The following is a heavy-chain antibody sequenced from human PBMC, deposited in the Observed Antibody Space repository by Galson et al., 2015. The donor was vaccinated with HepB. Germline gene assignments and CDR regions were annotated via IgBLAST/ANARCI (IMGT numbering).Heavy chain of an antibody. D-gene: IGHD2-2*01. CDR2: IRSKAYGGTT. J-gene: IGHJ6*02. CDR3: TRSLEYCSSTSCYAALYYYGMDV. CDR1: GFTFGDYA. Sequence: SLRLSCAASGFTFGDYAMSWFRQAPGKGLEWVGFIRSKAYGGTTEYAASVKGRFTISRDDSKSIAYLQMNSLKTEDTAVYYCTRSLEYCSSTSCYAALYYYGMDVWGQGTTVTVSS. V-gene: IGHV3-49*03.